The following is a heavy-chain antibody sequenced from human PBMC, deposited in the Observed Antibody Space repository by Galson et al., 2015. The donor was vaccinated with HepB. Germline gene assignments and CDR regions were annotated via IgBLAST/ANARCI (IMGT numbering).Heavy chain of an antibody. V-gene: IGHV3-30*18. CDR1: GFSFSDSG. CDR3: AKDWGFTVAGTHWYFDL. J-gene: IGHJ2*01. D-gene: IGHD6-19*01. CDR2: ISFEGTAT. Sequence: SLRLSCAASGFSFSDSGLHWVRQAPGKGLEWVALISFEGTATYYGDSVKGRFTISRDISKNTLHLQMNSLRPEDSAAYYCAKDWGFTVAGTHWYFDLWGRGTLVTVSS.